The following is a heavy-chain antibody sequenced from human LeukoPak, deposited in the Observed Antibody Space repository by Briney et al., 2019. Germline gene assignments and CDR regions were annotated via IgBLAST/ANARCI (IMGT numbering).Heavy chain of an antibody. V-gene: IGHV3-7*01. CDR2: IKQDESEK. J-gene: IGHJ4*02. D-gene: IGHD3-10*01. CDR1: RFILNSFW. CDR3: ARELRGFDS. Sequence: GGFLSLSCSASRFILNSFWMRWVRQAPGKGLEGVAIIKQDESEKYYVDSVKGRFTTSRDNAKNSLYLQMNSLRAEDTAVYYCARELRGFDSWGQGTLVTVSS.